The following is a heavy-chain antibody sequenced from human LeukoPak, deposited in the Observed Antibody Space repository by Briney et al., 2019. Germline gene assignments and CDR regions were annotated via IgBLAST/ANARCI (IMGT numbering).Heavy chain of an antibody. CDR3: AAERPTVTSWGYYYNMDV. Sequence: ASVKVSCKASGYTFTTYYVHWVRQAPGQGLEWMGIINPSGGSTTYAQEFRGRLTMTRDMSTSTVYMELSSLRSEDTAVYYCAAERPTVTSWGYYYNMDVWGKGTTVTISS. CDR2: INPSGGST. V-gene: IGHV1-46*01. D-gene: IGHD4-17*01. J-gene: IGHJ6*03. CDR1: GYTFTTYY.